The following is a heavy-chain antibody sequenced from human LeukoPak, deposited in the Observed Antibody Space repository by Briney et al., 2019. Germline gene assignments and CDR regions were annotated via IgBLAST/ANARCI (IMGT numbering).Heavy chain of an antibody. D-gene: IGHD2-15*01. V-gene: IGHV4-39*07. J-gene: IGHJ4*02. Sequence: SETLSLTCTVSGGSISSSSYYWGWIRQPPGKGLEWIGSIYYSGSTYYNPSLMSRVTISVDTSKNQFSLKLNSVTAADTAVYYCAREICSGGSCYSDYWGQGTLVTVSS. CDR1: GGSISSSSYY. CDR2: IYYSGST. CDR3: AREICSGGSCYSDY.